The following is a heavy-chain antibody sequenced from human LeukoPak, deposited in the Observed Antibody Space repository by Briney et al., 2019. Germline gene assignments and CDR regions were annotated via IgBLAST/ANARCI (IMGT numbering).Heavy chain of an antibody. J-gene: IGHJ4*02. CDR1: GGSISSYY. CDR2: IYYSGST. Sequence: PSETLSLTCTVSGGSISSYYWSWIRQPPGKGLEWIGYIYYSGSTNYNPSLKSRVTISVDTSKNQFSLKLSSVTAADTAVYYCARGRAGTPAAYDYWGQGTLVTVSS. CDR3: ARGRAGTPAAYDY. V-gene: IGHV4-59*01. D-gene: IGHD2-21*01.